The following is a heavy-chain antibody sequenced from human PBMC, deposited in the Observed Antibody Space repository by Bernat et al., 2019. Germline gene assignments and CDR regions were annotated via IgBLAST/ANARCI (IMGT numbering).Heavy chain of an antibody. V-gene: IGHV4-34*01. Sequence: QVQLQQWGAGLLKPSETLSLTCAVYGGSFSGYYWSWIRQPPGKGLEWIGEINHSGSTNYNPSLKSRVTISVDTSKNQFSLKLSSVTAADTAVYYCARAQDLPAAMRGGGPIGYWGQGTLVTVSS. J-gene: IGHJ4*02. CDR1: GGSFSGYY. D-gene: IGHD2-2*01. CDR2: INHSGST. CDR3: ARAQDLPAAMRGGGPIGY.